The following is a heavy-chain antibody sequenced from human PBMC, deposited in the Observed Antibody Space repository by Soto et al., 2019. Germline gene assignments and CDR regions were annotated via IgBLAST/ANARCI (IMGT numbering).Heavy chain of an antibody. V-gene: IGHV3-30*18. CDR1: GFTFSSYG. Sequence: GGSLRLSCAASGFTFSSYGMHWVRQAPGKGLEWVAVISYDGSNKYYADSVKGRFTISRDNSKNTLYLQMNSLRAEDTAVYYCAKDRVGYCSSTSCYGGDYWGQGTLVTVSS. J-gene: IGHJ4*02. D-gene: IGHD2-2*01. CDR3: AKDRVGYCSSTSCYGGDY. CDR2: ISYDGSNK.